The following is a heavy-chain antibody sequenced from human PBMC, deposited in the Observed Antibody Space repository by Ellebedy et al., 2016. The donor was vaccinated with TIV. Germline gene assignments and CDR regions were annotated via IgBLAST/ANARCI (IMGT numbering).Heavy chain of an antibody. CDR1: GFTFSTYI. V-gene: IGHV3-48*04. CDR3: ARVPDSLVGAWWFDP. Sequence: GGSLRLSXAASGFTFSTYIMNWVRQAPGKGLEWVSYISSSSSTIYYADSVKGRFTISRDNAKNSLYLQMNSLRAEDTAVYYCARVPDSLVGAWWFDPWGQGTLVTVSS. CDR2: ISSSSSTI. D-gene: IGHD1-26*01. J-gene: IGHJ5*02.